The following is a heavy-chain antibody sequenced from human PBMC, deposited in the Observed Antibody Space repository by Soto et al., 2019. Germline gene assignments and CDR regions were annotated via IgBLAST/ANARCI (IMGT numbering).Heavy chain of an antibody. CDR1: GCTFSSYA. Sequence: SVKVSCKASGCTFSSYAISWVRQAPGQGLEWMGRIIPILGIANYAQKFQGRVTITADKSTSTAYMELSSLRSEDTAVYYCARDGAQNCSSTSCYVSYYYYYMAVWGKGTTVTVSS. V-gene: IGHV1-69*04. CDR3: ARDGAQNCSSTSCYVSYYYYYMAV. CDR2: IIPILGIA. D-gene: IGHD2-2*01. J-gene: IGHJ6*03.